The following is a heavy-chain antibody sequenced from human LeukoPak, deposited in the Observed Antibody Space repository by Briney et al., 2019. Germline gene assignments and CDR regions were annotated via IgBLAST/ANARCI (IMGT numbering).Heavy chain of an antibody. Sequence: GGSLRLSCAASGFTFSSYSMNWVRQAPGKGLEWVSYIGISSSSIYYADSVKGRFTISRDNAKNSLYLQMNSLRAEDTAVYYCARAVAAYDAFDIWGQGTMVTVSS. CDR2: IGISSSSI. CDR1: GFTFSSYS. D-gene: IGHD6-19*01. J-gene: IGHJ3*02. CDR3: ARAVAAYDAFDI. V-gene: IGHV3-48*04.